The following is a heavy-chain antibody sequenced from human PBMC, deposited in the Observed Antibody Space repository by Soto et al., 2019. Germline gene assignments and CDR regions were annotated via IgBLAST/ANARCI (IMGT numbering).Heavy chain of an antibody. V-gene: IGHV1-18*01. J-gene: IGHJ5*02. CDR3: ARVTRGSGDWFDP. CDR1: SETFASYD. CDR2: ISTYNGNT. Sequence: GASVKVSCKASSETFASYDITWVRQAPGQGLEWMGWISTYNGNTKYAQNVQGRVSMTTDTSTSTAYMALRSLKSDDTAVYYCARVTRGSGDWFDPWGQGXLVTVSS. D-gene: IGHD6-19*01.